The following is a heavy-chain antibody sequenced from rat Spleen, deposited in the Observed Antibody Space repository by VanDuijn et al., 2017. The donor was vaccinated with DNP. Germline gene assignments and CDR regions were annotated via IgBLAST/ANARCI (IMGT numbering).Heavy chain of an antibody. Sequence: QVQLKESGPGLVQPSQTLSLTCTVSGVSLTSNTVAWVRQPPGKGLEWIAAVSSGGNTYYNSVLKPRLSISRDTSKSQVFLKINSLQTEDTAMYFCARSDYHDGSHYYGFFDYWGQGVLVTVSS. J-gene: IGHJ2*01. CDR2: VSSGGNT. CDR1: GVSLTSNT. CDR3: ARSDYHDGSHYYGFFDY. V-gene: IGHV2-6*01. D-gene: IGHD1-12*02.